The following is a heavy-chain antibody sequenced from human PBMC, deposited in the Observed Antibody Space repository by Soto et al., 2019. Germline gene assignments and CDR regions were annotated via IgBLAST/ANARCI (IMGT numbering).Heavy chain of an antibody. CDR3: ARGPIAVAGISYYYGMDV. Sequence: GGSLRLSCAASGFTFSSYGMHWVRQAPGKGLEWVAVIWYDGSNKYYADSVKGRFTISRDNSKNTLYLQMNSLRAEDTAVYYCARGPIAVAGISYYYGMDVWGQGTTVTVSS. CDR1: GFTFSSYG. J-gene: IGHJ6*02. D-gene: IGHD6-19*01. CDR2: IWYDGSNK. V-gene: IGHV3-33*01.